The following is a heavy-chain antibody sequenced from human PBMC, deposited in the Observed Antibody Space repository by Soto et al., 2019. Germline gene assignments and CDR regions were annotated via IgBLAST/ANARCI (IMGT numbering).Heavy chain of an antibody. Sequence: ASVKVSCKASGYTFTSYDINWVRQATGQGLEWMGWMNPNSGNTGYAQKFQGRVTMTRNTSISTAYMELSSLRSEDTAVYYCATQSPDIVLVPAAMGGHDWFDPWGQGTLVTVPQ. CDR2: MNPNSGNT. J-gene: IGHJ5*02. D-gene: IGHD2-2*01. V-gene: IGHV1-8*01. CDR3: ATQSPDIVLVPAAMGGHDWFDP. CDR1: GYTFTSYD.